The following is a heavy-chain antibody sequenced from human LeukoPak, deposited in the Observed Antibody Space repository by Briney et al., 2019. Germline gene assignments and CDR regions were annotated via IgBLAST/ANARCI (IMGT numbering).Heavy chain of an antibody. D-gene: IGHD6-19*01. CDR1: GFTFTSSA. Sequence: SVKVSCKASGFTFTSSAMQWVRQARGQRLEWIGWIVVGSGNTNYAQKFQERVTITRDMSTSTGYMELSSLRSEDTAVYYCAADPDSSGWYGGGDYWGQGTLVTISS. J-gene: IGHJ4*02. CDR3: AADPDSSGWYGGGDY. V-gene: IGHV1-58*02. CDR2: IVVGSGNT.